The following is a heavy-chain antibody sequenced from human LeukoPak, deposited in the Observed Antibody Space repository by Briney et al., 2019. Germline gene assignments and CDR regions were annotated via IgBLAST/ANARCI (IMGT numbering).Heavy chain of an antibody. J-gene: IGHJ4*02. D-gene: IGHD4-11*01. CDR1: GFTFSSYS. CDR3: ARDQYDYSNYKYFDY. Sequence: SGGSLRLSCAASGFTFSSYSMNWVRQAPGKGLEWVSSISSSSSYIYYADSVKGRFTISRDNAKNSLYLQMNSLRAEDTAVYYCARDQYDYSNYKYFDYWGQGTLVTVSS. V-gene: IGHV3-21*01. CDR2: ISSSSSYI.